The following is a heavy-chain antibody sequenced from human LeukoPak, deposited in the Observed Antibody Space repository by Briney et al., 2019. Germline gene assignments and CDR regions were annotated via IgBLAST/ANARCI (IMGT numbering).Heavy chain of an antibody. Sequence: SQTLSLTCTVSGGSISSGDYYWSWIRQPPGKGLEWIGYIYYSGSTYYNPSLKSRVTISVDTSKNQFSLKLSSMTAADTAVYYCARDSGNLRDDAFDIWGQGTMVTVSS. CDR3: ARDSGNLRDDAFDI. CDR2: IYYSGST. D-gene: IGHD1-14*01. J-gene: IGHJ3*02. CDR1: GGSISSGDYY. V-gene: IGHV4-30-4*08.